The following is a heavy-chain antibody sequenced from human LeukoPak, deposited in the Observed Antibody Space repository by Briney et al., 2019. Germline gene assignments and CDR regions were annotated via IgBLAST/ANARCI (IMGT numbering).Heavy chain of an antibody. D-gene: IGHD3-16*01. V-gene: IGHV3-48*01. CDR1: GFTFKNYN. Sequence: PGGSLRLSCAASGFTFKNYNMHWVRQAPGKGLECISYISSSSSGIYSADSVQGRFTVSRDNAKNSLFLQMNSLRAEDTAVYYCARENYADLFDYWGQGTLVTVSS. CDR2: ISSSSSGI. J-gene: IGHJ4*02. CDR3: ARENYADLFDY.